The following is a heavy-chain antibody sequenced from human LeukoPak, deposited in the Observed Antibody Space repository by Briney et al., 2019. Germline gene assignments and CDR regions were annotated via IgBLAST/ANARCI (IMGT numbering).Heavy chain of an antibody. Sequence: PSETLSLTCAVYGGSFSGYYWSWIRQPPGKGLEWIGEINHSGSANYNSSLKSRVTISVDTSKNQFSLRLSSVTAADTAVYYCARGSGWFDPWGQGTLVTVSS. J-gene: IGHJ5*02. D-gene: IGHD3-10*01. V-gene: IGHV4-34*01. CDR1: GGSFSGYY. CDR2: INHSGSA. CDR3: ARGSGWFDP.